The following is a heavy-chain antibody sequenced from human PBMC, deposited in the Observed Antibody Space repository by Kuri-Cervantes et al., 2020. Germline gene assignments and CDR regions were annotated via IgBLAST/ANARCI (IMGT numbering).Heavy chain of an antibody. D-gene: IGHD6-19*01. J-gene: IGHJ6*02. CDR2: ISWNSGSI. Sequence: SSGGYYWSWIRQHPGKGLEWVSGISWNSGSIGYADSVKGRFTISRDNAKNSLYLQMNSLRAEDTALYYCAKDRGVGMAGTVSYYYYGMDVWGQGTTVTVSS. CDR3: AKDRGVGMAGTVSYYYYGMDV. CDR1: SSGGYY. V-gene: IGHV3-9*01.